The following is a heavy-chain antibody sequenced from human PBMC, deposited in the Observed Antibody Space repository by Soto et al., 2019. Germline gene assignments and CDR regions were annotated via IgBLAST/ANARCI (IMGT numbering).Heavy chain of an antibody. V-gene: IGHV4-31*03. CDR2: LYYRGNT. J-gene: IGHJ6*02. CDR1: GGSINSGGYY. D-gene: IGHD1-26*01. Sequence: SETLSLTCTVSGGSINSGGYYWNWIRQHPGKGLEWLGYLYYRGNTYYNPSLESRITISGDTSKNQFSLKLSSVTAADTAVYYCARDATTRTSTYYYAMDVWGQGTTVTVS. CDR3: ARDATTRTSTYYYAMDV.